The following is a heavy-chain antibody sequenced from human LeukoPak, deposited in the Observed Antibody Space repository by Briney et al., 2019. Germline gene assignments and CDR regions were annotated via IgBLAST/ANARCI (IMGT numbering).Heavy chain of an antibody. CDR2: IIFGGST. D-gene: IGHD2-2*01. CDR1: GGSIRSYY. J-gene: IGHJ3*02. CDR3: ARGKGEGYCSSTSCSGAFDI. V-gene: IGHV4-4*09. Sequence: SETLSLTCTVSGGSIRSYYWSWIRQPPGKGLEWIGYIIFGGSTNYNPSLRNRVSISVDTSKNQFSLKLTSVTAADTAVYYCARGKGEGYCSSTSCSGAFDIWGQGTMVTVSS.